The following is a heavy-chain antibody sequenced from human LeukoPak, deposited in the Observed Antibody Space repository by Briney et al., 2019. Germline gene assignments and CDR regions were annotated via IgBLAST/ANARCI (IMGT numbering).Heavy chain of an antibody. J-gene: IGHJ4*02. D-gene: IGHD5-12*01. V-gene: IGHV3-21*01. CDR1: CFTFSRHA. Sequence: PGGALRLSCAASCFTFSRHAMYWVRPAPGKGREWGLSITSNGSYRYHSDSVKGRFTISRDNAKNSLYLQMNSLRVEDTAVYYCASENIVGTSGALFDYWGQGTLVTVSS. CDR2: ITSNGSYR. CDR3: ASENIVGTSGALFDY.